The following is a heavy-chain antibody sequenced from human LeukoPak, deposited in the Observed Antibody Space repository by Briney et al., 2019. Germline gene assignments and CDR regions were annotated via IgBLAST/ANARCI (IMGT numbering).Heavy chain of an antibody. CDR3: ARVAGVSYNYFDS. CDR1: GYTFITYG. V-gene: IGHV1-18*01. D-gene: IGHD1-26*01. CDR2: ITPYNGDT. Sequence: ASVYVSCKASGYTFITYGITWVRQAPGQGLEWMGWITPYNGDTNYAQNLQDRVTMTTDTSTSTAYMELRSLRSDDTAVYFCARVAGVSYNYFDSWGQGTLVTVSS. J-gene: IGHJ4*02.